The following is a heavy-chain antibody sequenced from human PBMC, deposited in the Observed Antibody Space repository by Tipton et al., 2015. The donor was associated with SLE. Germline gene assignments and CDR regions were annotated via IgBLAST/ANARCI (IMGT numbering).Heavy chain of an antibody. J-gene: IGHJ2*01. CDR3: ARMGDRWYFDL. Sequence: LRLSCTVSGGSISSSSYYWGWIRQPPGKGLEWIGSIYYSGSTYYNPSLKSRVTISVDTSKNQFSLKLSSVTAADTAVYYCARMGDRWYFDLWGRGTLLTVS. V-gene: IGHV4-39*07. CDR1: GGSISSSSYY. D-gene: IGHD3-16*01. CDR2: IYYSGST.